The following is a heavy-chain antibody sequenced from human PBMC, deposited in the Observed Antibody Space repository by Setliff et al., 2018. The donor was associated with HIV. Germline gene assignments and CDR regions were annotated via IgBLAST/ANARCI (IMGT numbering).Heavy chain of an antibody. CDR1: GDSITNNNFF. CDR2: IYFSGSA. Sequence: SETLSLTCSVSGDSITNNNFFWTWVRQDPGKGLEWIGYIYFSGSATYNPSLKSPVSISVDTSQNQFYLKLSSVTAADTAVYYCARGRVFCNGDSCYHLDSWGQGILVTVSS. V-gene: IGHV4-31*01. D-gene: IGHD2-15*01. CDR3: ARGRVFCNGDSCYHLDS. J-gene: IGHJ4*02.